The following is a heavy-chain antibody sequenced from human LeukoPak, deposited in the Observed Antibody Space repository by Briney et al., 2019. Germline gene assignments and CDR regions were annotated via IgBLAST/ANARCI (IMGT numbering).Heavy chain of an antibody. J-gene: IGHJ4*02. CDR2: INEHGSIT. CDR3: ARDVAGSGSH. Sequence: GGSLRLSCTASGFAFSSYSMNWVRQAPGKGLEWVSRINEHGSITDYADSVKGRFTISRDNAKNTLYLQMNSLRAEDSAVHYCARDVAGSGSHWGQGTLVTVSS. D-gene: IGHD3-10*01. V-gene: IGHV3-74*01. CDR1: GFAFSSYS.